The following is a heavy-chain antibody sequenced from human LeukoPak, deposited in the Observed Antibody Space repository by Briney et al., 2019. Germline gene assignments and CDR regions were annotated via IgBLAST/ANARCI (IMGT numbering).Heavy chain of an antibody. Sequence: ASVKVSCKAPGYTFTGYYMHWVRQAPGQGLEWMGWINPNSGGTNYALKFQGRVTMTRDTSISTAYMELSRLRSDDTAVYYCARDLTTVRYYYYYGMDVWGQGTTVTVSS. CDR3: ARDLTTVRYYYYYGMDV. D-gene: IGHD4-17*01. J-gene: IGHJ6*02. V-gene: IGHV1-2*02. CDR2: INPNSGGT. CDR1: GYTFTGYY.